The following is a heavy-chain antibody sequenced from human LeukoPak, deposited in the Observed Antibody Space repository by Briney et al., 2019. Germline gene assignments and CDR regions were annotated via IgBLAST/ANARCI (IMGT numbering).Heavy chain of an antibody. CDR3: ARHIDYGSGSYYEPGAFDI. J-gene: IGHJ3*02. D-gene: IGHD3-10*01. CDR2: IYYSGST. Sequence: PSETLSLTCTVSGGSLSSGDYYWSWIRQPPGKGLEWIGYIYYSGSTYYNPSLKSRVTISVDTSNNQFSLKLSSVTAADTAVYYCARHIDYGSGSYYEPGAFDIWGQGTMVTVSS. CDR1: GGSLSSGDYY. V-gene: IGHV4-30-4*01.